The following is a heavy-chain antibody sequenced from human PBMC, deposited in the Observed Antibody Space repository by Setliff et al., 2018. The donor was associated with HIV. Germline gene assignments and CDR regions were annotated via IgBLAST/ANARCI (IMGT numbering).Heavy chain of an antibody. CDR1: GGSFSAYY. D-gene: IGHD3-22*01. V-gene: IGHV4-34*01. CDR3: ARGVDSSGHLDY. J-gene: IGHJ4*02. Sequence: SETLSLTCAVYGGSFSAYYWTWIRQSPGKGLEWIGEINHSGINYNPSPKTRVTISEDTSKNQFSLKLRSVTAADTAVYFCARGVDSSGHLDYWGQGTLVTVSS. CDR2: INHSGI.